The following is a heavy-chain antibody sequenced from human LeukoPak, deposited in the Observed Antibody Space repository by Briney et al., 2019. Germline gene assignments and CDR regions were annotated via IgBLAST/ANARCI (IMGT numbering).Heavy chain of an antibody. D-gene: IGHD1-14*01. V-gene: IGHV3-30*02. CDR3: VKDNPLDY. CDR2: IRYDGNNK. CDR1: GFSLSNYD. J-gene: IGHJ4*02. Sequence: GGSLRLSCVASGFSLSNYDMHWVRQAPGKGLEWVAFIRYDGNNKLYADSMKGRFTISRDNSKNTLYLHINSLRAEDTAVYYCVKDNPLDYWGQGTLVIVSS.